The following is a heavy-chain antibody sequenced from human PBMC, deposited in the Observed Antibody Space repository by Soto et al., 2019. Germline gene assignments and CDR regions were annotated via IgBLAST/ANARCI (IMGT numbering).Heavy chain of an antibody. CDR3: ARDKITSLLAY. CDR2: INHSGST. D-gene: IGHD3-10*01. V-gene: IGHV4-34*01. J-gene: IGHJ4*02. CDR1: GGSFSGYY. Sequence: SETLSLTCAVYGGSFSGYYWTWIRQPPGTGLEWIGEINHSGSTNYNPSLKSRVTISVDTSKNQFSLKLTSVTAADTAVYYCARDKITSLLAYWAQGTLVTVS.